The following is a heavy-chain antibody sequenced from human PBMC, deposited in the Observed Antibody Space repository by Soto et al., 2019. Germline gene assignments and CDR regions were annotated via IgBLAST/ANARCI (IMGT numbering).Heavy chain of an antibody. J-gene: IGHJ4*02. CDR1: GFTFSSYA. CDR3: ARDPREYYFDY. V-gene: IGHV3-23*01. Sequence: PGGSLRISCAASGFTFSSYARTWVRQAPGKGLEWVSGISGSGGSTYYADSVKGRFTISRDNSQNTLFLQMTSLRAEDTAVYYWARDPREYYFDYWGQGTLVTVS. CDR2: ISGSGGST.